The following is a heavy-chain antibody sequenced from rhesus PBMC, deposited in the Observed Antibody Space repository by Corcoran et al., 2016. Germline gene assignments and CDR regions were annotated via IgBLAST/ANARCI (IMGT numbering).Heavy chain of an antibody. CDR3: ARDPNPSIAAGLGFDY. V-gene: IGHV4S7*01. CDR2: IFGSIGTT. J-gene: IGHJ4*01. CDR1: GGSISGGYG. Sequence: QLQLQESGPGLVKPSETLSLTCAVSGGSISGGYGWSWIRQPPGKGLEGIGHIFGSIGTTYSNPSLKSRVPISTDTSKNKFSLKLSSVTAADTAVYYCARDPNPSIAAGLGFDYWGQGVLVTVSS. D-gene: IGHD6-13*01.